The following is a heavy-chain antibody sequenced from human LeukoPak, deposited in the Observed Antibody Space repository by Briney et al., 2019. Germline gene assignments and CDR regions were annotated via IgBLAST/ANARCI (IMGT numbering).Heavy chain of an antibody. J-gene: IGHJ4*02. Sequence: SETLSLTCTVSGGSISSYYWSWIRQPPGKGLEWIGYIYYSGSTNYNPSLKSRVTISVDTSKNQFSLKLSSVTAADTAVYYCAKDPVLNLNFWSRGVYYFDYWGQGTLVTVSS. CDR1: GGSISSYY. V-gene: IGHV4-59*01. D-gene: IGHD3-3*01. CDR3: AKDPVLNLNFWSRGVYYFDY. CDR2: IYYSGST.